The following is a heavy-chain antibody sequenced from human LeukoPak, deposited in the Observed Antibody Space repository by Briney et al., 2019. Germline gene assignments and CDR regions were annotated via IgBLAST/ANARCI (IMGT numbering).Heavy chain of an antibody. D-gene: IGHD6-13*01. CDR2: LRSQADGGTP. V-gene: IGHV3-15*01. CDR3: TTEHAGHRSSWYQRDYFDY. CDR1: GCRFSNAW. J-gene: IGHJ4*02. Sequence: PGGSLRLSCAAYGCRFSNAWMSWVRQAPGKGLEWVGRLRSQADGGTPEYAAPVIGRFSMSRDDSKNTLYLQMSSLKTEDTAVYYCTTEHAGHRSSWYQRDYFDYWGQGTLVTVSS.